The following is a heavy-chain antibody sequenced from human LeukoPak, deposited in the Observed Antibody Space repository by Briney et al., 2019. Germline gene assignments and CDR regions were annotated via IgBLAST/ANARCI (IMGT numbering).Heavy chain of an antibody. CDR1: GFTFSNFL. V-gene: IGHV3-23*01. Sequence: GGSLRLSCAASGFTFSNFLMTWVRQAPGKGPEWVSAISGSGGDTYYADSVKGRFTVSRDNSKNTLYLQMNSLRAEDTAVYYCAKKGATTGDFDYWGQGTLVTVSS. D-gene: IGHD1-26*01. CDR2: ISGSGGDT. J-gene: IGHJ4*02. CDR3: AKKGATTGDFDY.